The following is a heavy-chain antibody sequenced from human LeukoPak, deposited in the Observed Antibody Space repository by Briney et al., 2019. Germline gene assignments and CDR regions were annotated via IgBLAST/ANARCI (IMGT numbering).Heavy chain of an antibody. CDR3: ARPGYSSGGGYYYYMDV. V-gene: IGHV3-20*01. D-gene: IGHD6-19*01. CDR2: XXWNGGST. J-gene: IGHJ6*03. CDR1: GFTFDDXX. Sequence: SGFTFDDXXXXXVRXXPGXXXXXXXXXXWNGGSTGYADSVKGRFTISRDNAKNSLYLQMNSLRAEDTALYHCARPGYSSGGGYYYYMDVWGKGTTVTVSS.